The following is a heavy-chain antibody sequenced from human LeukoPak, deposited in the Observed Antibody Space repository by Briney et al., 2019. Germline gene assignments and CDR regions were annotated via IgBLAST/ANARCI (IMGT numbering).Heavy chain of an antibody. D-gene: IGHD4-11*01. CDR2: ISSSGSTI. V-gene: IGHV3-48*03. CDR3: ARSYRADYSNWERGYYFDY. CDR1: GFTFSSYE. Sequence: GGSLRLSCAASGFTFSSYEMTWVRQAPGKGLEWVSYISSSGSTIYYADSVKGRFTISRDNAKNSLYLQMNSLRAEDTAVYYCARSYRADYSNWERGYYFDYWGQGTLVTVSS. J-gene: IGHJ4*02.